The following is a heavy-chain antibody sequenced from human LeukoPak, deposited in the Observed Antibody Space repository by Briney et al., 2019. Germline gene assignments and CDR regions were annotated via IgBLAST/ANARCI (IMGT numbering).Heavy chain of an antibody. CDR1: GYTFTSYG. V-gene: IGHV1-69*04. CDR2: IIPILGIA. CDR3: TRGSGSNVY. D-gene: IGHD3-10*01. J-gene: IGHJ4*02. Sequence: GASVKVSCKASGYTFTSYGISWVRQAPGQGLEWMGRIIPILGIANYAQKFQGRVTITADKSTSTAYMELSSLRSEDTAVYYCTRGSGSNVYWGQGTLVTVSS.